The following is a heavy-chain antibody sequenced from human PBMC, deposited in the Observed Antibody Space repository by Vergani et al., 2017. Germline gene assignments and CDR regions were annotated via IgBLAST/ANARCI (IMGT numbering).Heavy chain of an antibody. CDR3: ARDSAIVVVPAAPFDY. D-gene: IGHD2-2*01. Sequence: EVQLVESGGGLVKRGGSLRLSCAASGFTFSSYSMNWVRQAPGKGLEWVSSISSSSSYIHYSDSLKGRFTISRDNAKNSLYLQMNSLRAEDTAVYYCARDSAIVVVPAAPFDYWGQGTLVTVSS. J-gene: IGHJ4*02. V-gene: IGHV3-21*01. CDR1: GFTFSSYS. CDR2: ISSSSSYI.